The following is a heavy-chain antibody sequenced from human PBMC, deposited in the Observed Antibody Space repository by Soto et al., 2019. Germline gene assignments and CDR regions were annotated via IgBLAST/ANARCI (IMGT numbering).Heavy chain of an antibody. V-gene: IGHV3-21*01. CDR3: ARDYVMDV. D-gene: IGHD3-10*02. CDR1: GFTFSGYA. CDR2: ISTTSTDI. J-gene: IGHJ6*02. Sequence: EVQLVESGGGLVKPGGSLRLSCAASGFTFSGYAMNWVRQSPGKGLEGVSSISTTSTDIYYADSVKGRFTISRDNANHSQHLQMNDLRADDTAVYYCARDYVMDVWGQGTTVTVSS.